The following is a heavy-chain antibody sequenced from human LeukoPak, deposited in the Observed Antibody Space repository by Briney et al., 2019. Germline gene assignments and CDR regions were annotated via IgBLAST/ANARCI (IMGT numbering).Heavy chain of an antibody. CDR1: GYTFTGYY. V-gene: IGHV1-69*04. CDR2: IIPILGIA. CDR3: ARAFLGSGRSERLFDY. D-gene: IGHD3-10*01. Sequence: SVKVSCKASGYTFTGYYMHWVRQAPGQGLEWMGRIIPILGIANYAQKFRGRVTITADKSTSTAYMELSSLRSEDTAVYYCARAFLGSGRSERLFDYWGQGTLVTVSS. J-gene: IGHJ4*02.